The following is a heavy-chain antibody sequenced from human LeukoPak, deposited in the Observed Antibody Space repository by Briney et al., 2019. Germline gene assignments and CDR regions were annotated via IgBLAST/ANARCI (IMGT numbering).Heavy chain of an antibody. D-gene: IGHD6-6*01. CDR3: AREERTYNEMKYSDSLGVGDFDY. CDR1: GDSISSGGYY. CDR2: IYHSGIT. J-gene: IGHJ4*02. Sequence: SETLSLTCTVSGDSISSGGYYWNWIRQPPGKGLEWIGYIYHSGITNYNPSLESRVTISVDTSKNQFSLKLSSVTAADTAVYYCAREERTYNEMKYSDSLGVGDFDYWGQGTLVTVSS. V-gene: IGHV4-61*08.